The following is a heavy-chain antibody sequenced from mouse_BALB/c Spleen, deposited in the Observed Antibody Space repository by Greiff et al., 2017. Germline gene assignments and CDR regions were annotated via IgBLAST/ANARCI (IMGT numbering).Heavy chain of an antibody. D-gene: IGHD1-1*01. CDR1: GYTFTDYA. Sequence: QVQLQQSGAELVRPGVSVKISCKGSGYTFTDYAMHWVKQSHAKSLEWIGVISTYYGDASYNQKFKGKDTMTVDKSSSTAYMELARLTSEDSAIYYCAREYYYGSSSAWFAYWGQGTLVTVSA. CDR2: ISTYYGDA. V-gene: IGHV1S137*01. J-gene: IGHJ3*01. CDR3: AREYYYGSSSAWFAY.